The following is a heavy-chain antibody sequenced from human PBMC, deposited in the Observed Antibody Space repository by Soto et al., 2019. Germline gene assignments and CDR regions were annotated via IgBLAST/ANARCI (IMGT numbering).Heavy chain of an antibody. V-gene: IGHV3-33*03. CDR2: IWYDGSNK. D-gene: IGHD1-7*01. CDR1: GFTISTHG. J-gene: IGHJ4*02. Sequence: QAQLVESGGGVVQPGTSLRLSCAASGFTISTHGMHWVRQAPGKGLEWLANIWYDGSNKFYAESVKGRFSISKDTSKNTLYPQMSSLRAEDTAVYYCAAATTWNFHFPYWGQGTQVTVSS. CDR3: AAATTWNFHFPY.